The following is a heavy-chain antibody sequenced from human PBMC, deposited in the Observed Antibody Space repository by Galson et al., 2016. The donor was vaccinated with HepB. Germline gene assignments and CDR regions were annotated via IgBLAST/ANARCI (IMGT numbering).Heavy chain of an antibody. V-gene: IGHV3-23*01. Sequence: SLRLSCAASGFHFTTSALHWVRQAPGKGLQWVSFISGSGTTTFYTDSVKGRFTISRDNSKNMLYLQMDSLSAEEPAVDSGAKPRRYNHDALHIWGQGTMVTVSS. J-gene: IGHJ3*02. CDR2: ISGSGTTT. D-gene: IGHD5-18*01. CDR1: GFHFTTSA. CDR3: AKPRRYNHDALHI.